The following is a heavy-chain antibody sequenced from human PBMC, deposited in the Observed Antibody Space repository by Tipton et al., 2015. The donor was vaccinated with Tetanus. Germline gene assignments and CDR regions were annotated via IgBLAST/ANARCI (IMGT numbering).Heavy chain of an antibody. CDR1: GYTFTTYW. CDR2: IYPDDSDT. CDR3: ARRAEYSYGLFGY. D-gene: IGHD5-18*01. V-gene: IGHV5-51*01. Sequence: QSGAEVKKPGESLKISCKGSGYTFTTYWIGWVRQVPGKGLEWMGIIYPDDSDTRYSPSFQGQVTISADKSTTTAYLQWSGLKASDTAMYYCARRAEYSYGLFGYWGQGTLVTVSS. J-gene: IGHJ4*02.